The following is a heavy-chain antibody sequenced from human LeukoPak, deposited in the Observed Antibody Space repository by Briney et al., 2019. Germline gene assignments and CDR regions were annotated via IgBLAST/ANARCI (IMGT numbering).Heavy chain of an antibody. CDR2: IYSNGSP. Sequence: SETLSLTCTVSGGSMGGYYWSWIRQPAGTRLEWIGRIYSNGSPTYNPSLQSRITMTIDTSRNQFSLRMTSMTAADAAVYFCARDRGSSWEFWGRGTLVTVSS. V-gene: IGHV4-4*07. D-gene: IGHD6-13*01. J-gene: IGHJ4*02. CDR1: GGSMGGYY. CDR3: ARDRGSSWEF.